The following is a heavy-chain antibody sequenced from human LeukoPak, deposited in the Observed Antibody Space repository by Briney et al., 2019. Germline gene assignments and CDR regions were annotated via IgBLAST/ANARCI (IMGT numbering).Heavy chain of an antibody. J-gene: IGHJ4*02. CDR2: ISDSGDRT. CDR1: GFTFTIYA. Sequence: GGSLRLSCAASGFTFTIYAMSWVRQSPGKGLGWVSSISDSGDRTYYADSVKGRFTISRDNSRNTLYLQVNGLRAEDTAVYYCAKSGSVPPDYWGQGTLVTVSS. CDR3: AKSGSVPPDY. V-gene: IGHV3-23*01. D-gene: IGHD2-2*01.